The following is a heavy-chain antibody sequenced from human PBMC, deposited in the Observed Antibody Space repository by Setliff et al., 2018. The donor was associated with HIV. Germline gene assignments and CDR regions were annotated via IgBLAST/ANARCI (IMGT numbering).Heavy chain of an antibody. CDR2: IYYSENT. J-gene: IGHJ6*02. Sequence: SETLSLTCTVSGASVSSGGHYWSWIRQHPEKGLEWIGYIYYSENTYYNPSLKSRVSISVDTSKNQFSLKLRSVTAADTAVYYCARITIFVPGDPYFYGMDVWGQGTTVTVSS. D-gene: IGHD3-3*02. CDR1: GASVSSGGHY. V-gene: IGHV4-31*03. CDR3: ARITIFVPGDPYFYGMDV.